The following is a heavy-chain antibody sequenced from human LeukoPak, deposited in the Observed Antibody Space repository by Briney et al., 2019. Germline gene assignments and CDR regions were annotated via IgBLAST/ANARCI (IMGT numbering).Heavy chain of an antibody. CDR3: AMYSSSALDAFDI. J-gene: IGHJ3*02. V-gene: IGHV1-69*13. D-gene: IGHD6-6*01. Sequence: SVTVSCKASGGTFSSYAISWVRQAPGQGLEWMGGIIPIFGTANYAQKFQGRVTITADESTSTAYMELSSLRSEDTAVYYCAMYSSSALDAFDIWGQGTMVTVSS. CDR2: IIPIFGTA. CDR1: GGTFSSYA.